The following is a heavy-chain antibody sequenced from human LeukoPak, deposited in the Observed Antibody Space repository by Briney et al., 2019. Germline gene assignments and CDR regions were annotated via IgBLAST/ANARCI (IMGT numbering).Heavy chain of an antibody. CDR3: ANGYSSSSLWYFDL. D-gene: IGHD6-6*01. CDR1: GFTFSSYA. CDR2: ISGSGDTT. V-gene: IGHV3-23*01. J-gene: IGHJ2*01. Sequence: PGGSLRLSCEASGFTFSSYAMTWVRQAPGKGLEWVSGISGSGDTTYYADSVRGRFTISRDNSKNTLYVQMNSLRAEDTAVYYCANGYSSSSLWYFDLWGRGTLVTVSS.